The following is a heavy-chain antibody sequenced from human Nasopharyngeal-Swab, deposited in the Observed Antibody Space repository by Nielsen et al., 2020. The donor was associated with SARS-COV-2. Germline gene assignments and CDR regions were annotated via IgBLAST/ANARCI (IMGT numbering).Heavy chain of an antibody. CDR1: GGSFSGYY. D-gene: IGHD4-17*01. J-gene: IGHJ6*02. Sequence: SQTLSPTCAVYGGSFSGYYWSWIRQPPGKGLEWIGEINHSGSTNYNPSLKSRVTISVDTSKNQFSLKLSSVTAADTAVYYCARGRFTVHKYYYYYYGMDVWGQGTTVTVSS. CDR2: INHSGST. V-gene: IGHV4-34*01. CDR3: ARGRFTVHKYYYYYYGMDV.